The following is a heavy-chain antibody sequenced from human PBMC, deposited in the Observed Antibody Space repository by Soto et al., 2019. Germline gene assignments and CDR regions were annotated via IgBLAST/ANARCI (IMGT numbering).Heavy chain of an antibody. CDR3: AKDRMDHNSVWDPFDA. CDR1: GFTLNIYA. D-gene: IGHD1-20*01. V-gene: IGHV3-23*01. J-gene: IGHJ3*01. CDR2: SIGSPGET. Sequence: EVQLLESGGGLIQPGGSLRLSCAASGFTLNIYAMSWVRQAPGKGLEWVSSIGSPGETFYADSVKGRFTISRDDYEKTVSLQMNSLRADDTAVYYCAKDRMDHNSVWDPFDAWGQGTMVTVSS.